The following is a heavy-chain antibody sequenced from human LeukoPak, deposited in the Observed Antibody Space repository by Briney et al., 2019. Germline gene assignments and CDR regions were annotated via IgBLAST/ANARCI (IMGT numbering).Heavy chain of an antibody. Sequence: GASVKVSCKASGYTFTSYGISWVRQAPGQGLEWMGWISAYNGNTNYAQKLQGRVTMATDTSTSTAYMELRSLRSDDTAVYYCARDLVPRPSSSWYLGRNYFDYWGQGTLVTVSS. J-gene: IGHJ4*02. D-gene: IGHD6-13*01. V-gene: IGHV1-18*01. CDR1: GYTFTSYG. CDR2: ISAYNGNT. CDR3: ARDLVPRPSSSWYLGRNYFDY.